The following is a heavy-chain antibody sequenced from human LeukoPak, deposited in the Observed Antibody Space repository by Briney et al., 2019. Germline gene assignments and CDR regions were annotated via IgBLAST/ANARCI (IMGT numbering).Heavy chain of an antibody. J-gene: IGHJ5*02. D-gene: IGHD6-13*01. CDR2: INPNSGGT. CDR3: ATVLGGSSWAGWFDP. CDR1: GYTFTGYY. V-gene: IGHV1-2*02. Sequence: GASVKVSCKASGYTFTGYYMHWVRQAPGQGLEWMGWINPNSGGTNYAQKFQGRVTMTRDTSISTAYMELRRLRSDDTAVYYCATVLGGSSWAGWFDPWGQGTLVTVSS.